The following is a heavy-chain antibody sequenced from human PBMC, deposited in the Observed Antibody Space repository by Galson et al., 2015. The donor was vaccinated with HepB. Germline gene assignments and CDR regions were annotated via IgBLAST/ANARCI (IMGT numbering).Heavy chain of an antibody. D-gene: IGHD5-24*01. J-gene: IGHJ3*02. V-gene: IGHV3-48*03. CDR3: ASFFDHGYSSDAFDI. CDR1: GFTFGSYE. Sequence: SLRLSCAASGFTFGSYEMNWVRQAPGKGLEWVSYISSSGSTIYYADSVKGRFTISRDNAKNSLYLQMNSLRAEDTAVYYCASFFDHGYSSDAFDIWGQGTMVTVSS. CDR2: ISSSGSTI.